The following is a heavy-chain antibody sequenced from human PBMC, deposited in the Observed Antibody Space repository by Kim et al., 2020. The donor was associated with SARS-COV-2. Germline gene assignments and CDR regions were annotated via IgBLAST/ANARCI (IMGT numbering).Heavy chain of an antibody. Sequence: VGSLRLSCAASGFTFNNYWMHWVRQAPGKGLVWVSRINSDGSSTSYADSVKGRFTISRDNAKNTVYLQMNSLRAEDTAVYYCARALAVAGTGGYYWGQGTLVTVSS. CDR1: GFTFNNYW. D-gene: IGHD6-19*01. CDR2: INSDGSST. J-gene: IGHJ4*02. V-gene: IGHV3-74*01. CDR3: ARALAVAGTGGYY.